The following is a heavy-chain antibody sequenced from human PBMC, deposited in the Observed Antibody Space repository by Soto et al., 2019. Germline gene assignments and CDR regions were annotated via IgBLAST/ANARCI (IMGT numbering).Heavy chain of an antibody. J-gene: IGHJ4*02. CDR1: GGSISSGGYY. CDR3: ARSSQSTVPTFDY. V-gene: IGHV4-31*03. Sequence: PSETLSLTCTVSGGSISSGGYYWSWIRQHPGKGLEWIGYIYYSGSTYYNPSLKSRVTISVDTSKNQFSLKLSSVTAADTAVYYWARSSQSTVPTFDYWGQETLVTVSS. D-gene: IGHD4-17*01. CDR2: IYYSGST.